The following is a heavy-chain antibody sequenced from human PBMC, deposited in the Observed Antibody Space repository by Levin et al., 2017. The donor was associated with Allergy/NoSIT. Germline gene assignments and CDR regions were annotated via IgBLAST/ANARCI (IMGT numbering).Heavy chain of an antibody. D-gene: IGHD3-16*01. J-gene: IGHJ6*02. Sequence: SQTLSLPCTVSGGSIRSYYWSWIRQPAGKGLEWIGRIYTSGSTNYNPSLKSRVTMSVDTSKNQFSLKLSSVTAADTAVYYCAREGLALTSPYYYYGMDVWGQGTTVTVSS. CDR1: GGSIRSYY. CDR3: AREGLALTSPYYYYGMDV. CDR2: IYTSGST. V-gene: IGHV4-4*07.